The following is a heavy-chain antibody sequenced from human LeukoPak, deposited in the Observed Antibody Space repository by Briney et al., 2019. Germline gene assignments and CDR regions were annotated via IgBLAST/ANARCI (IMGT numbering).Heavy chain of an antibody. CDR1: GVTFSSYA. D-gene: IGHD1-20*01. CDR2: ILPAFGTV. CDR3: ATNPMTGYHLGDYYYFYMAV. V-gene: IGHV1-69*05. J-gene: IGHJ6*03. Sequence: SVKVSCKASGVTFSSYAISWVRQAPGQGLEWIGGILPAFGTVNSAQKFQGRVTITKEDSTTTAYMESSSLRSEDTAVYYCATNPMTGYHLGDYYYFYMAVWGKGTTVTVS.